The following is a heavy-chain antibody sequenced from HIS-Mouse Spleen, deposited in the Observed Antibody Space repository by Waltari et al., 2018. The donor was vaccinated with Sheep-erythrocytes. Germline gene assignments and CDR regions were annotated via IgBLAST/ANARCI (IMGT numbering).Heavy chain of an antibody. CDR2: ISYDGSNK. CDR3: AKDRRGFWDY. V-gene: IGHV3-30*18. Sequence: QVQLVESGGGVVQPGRSLRLSCAASGFTLSSDGKHWVRQAPGKGLEWVAVISYDGSNKYYADSVKGRFTISRDNSKNTLYLQMNSLRAEDTAVYYCAKDRRGFWDYWGQGTLVTVSS. J-gene: IGHJ4*02. CDR1: GFTLSSDG. D-gene: IGHD3-10*01.